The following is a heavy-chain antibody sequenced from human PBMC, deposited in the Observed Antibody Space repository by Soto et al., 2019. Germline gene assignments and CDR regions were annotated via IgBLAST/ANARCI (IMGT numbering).Heavy chain of an antibody. CDR1: GGSISSSNW. CDR3: AREYCSSPSCYTLAGLDA. Sequence: SETLSLTCAVSGGSISSSNWWCWLRQPPGKGLELVGEIYHRGSTNYNPSLSSRVTISVDTSKKQFSLKLSSVTAADTAVYYCAREYCSSPSCYTLAGLDAWGQGDTV. CDR2: IYHRGST. J-gene: IGHJ6*02. V-gene: IGHV4-4*02. D-gene: IGHD2-2*02.